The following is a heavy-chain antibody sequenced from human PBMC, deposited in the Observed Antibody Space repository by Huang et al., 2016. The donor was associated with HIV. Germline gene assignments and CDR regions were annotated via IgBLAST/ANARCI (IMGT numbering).Heavy chain of an antibody. CDR1: GGSFSGYY. V-gene: IGHV4-34*01. CDR2: INHSGRT. CDR3: ARATWEGYFDF. D-gene: IGHD1-26*01. Sequence: QVELQQWGAGLLKPSETLSLTCAVYGGSFSGYYWSWIRQPPGNGLGWIGEINHSGRTNNNPSLKSRVTISVDTSKNQFSLKLNSVTAADTAVYYCARATWEGYFDFWGRGTLVTVSS. J-gene: IGHJ2*01.